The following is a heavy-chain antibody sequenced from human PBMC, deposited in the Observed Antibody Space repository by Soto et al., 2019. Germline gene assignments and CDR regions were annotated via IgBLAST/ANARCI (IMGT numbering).Heavy chain of an antibody. Sequence: ASVKVSCKASGYTFTSYDINWVRQATGQGLEWMGWMNPNSGNTGYAQKFQGRVTMTRNTSISTAYMELSSLRSEDTAVYYCARGANQLLNAYYYYYGMDVWGQGTTVTVSS. J-gene: IGHJ6*02. D-gene: IGHD2-2*01. CDR3: ARGANQLLNAYYYYYGMDV. CDR1: GYTFTSYD. CDR2: MNPNSGNT. V-gene: IGHV1-8*01.